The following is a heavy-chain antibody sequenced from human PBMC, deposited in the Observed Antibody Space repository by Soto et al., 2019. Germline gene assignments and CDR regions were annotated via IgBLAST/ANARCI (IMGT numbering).Heavy chain of an antibody. J-gene: IGHJ5*02. Sequence: CAASGFTFSDYYMSWIRQAPGKGLEWLSYISGSSDNTNYADSVKGRFTISRDNAKKSLYLEMNSLRAEDTAVYYCATITMMTWGQGTLVTVSS. V-gene: IGHV3-11*06. CDR3: ATITMMT. CDR2: ISGSSDNT. CDR1: GFTFSDYY. D-gene: IGHD3-22*01.